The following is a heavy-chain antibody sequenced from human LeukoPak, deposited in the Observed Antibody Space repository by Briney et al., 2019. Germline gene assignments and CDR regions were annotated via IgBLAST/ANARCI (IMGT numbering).Heavy chain of an antibody. D-gene: IGHD3-10*01. J-gene: IGHJ4*02. CDR1: GFTLSSYW. V-gene: IGHV3-74*01. Sequence: RPGGSLRLSCAASGFTLSSYWMHWVRQVPGKGLVWVSRINPDGSTTTYADSVKGRFTISRDNAKNTLYLQMNSLRAEDTAVYYCARVRVGAYDFEYWGQGTLVTVSS. CDR2: INPDGSTT. CDR3: ARVRVGAYDFEY.